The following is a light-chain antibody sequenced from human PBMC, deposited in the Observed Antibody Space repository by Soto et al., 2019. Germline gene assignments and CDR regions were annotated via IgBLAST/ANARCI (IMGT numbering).Light chain of an antibody. CDR2: EVS. Sequence: QSAVTQPASVSGSPGQSITISCTGTSSDVGGYDYVSWYKQYPGKAPRLIIYEVSNRPSGVSNRFSGSKSGNTASLTISCLRAEDEGDYFCSSFTGTSALILFGGGTQLTVL. J-gene: IGLJ2*01. CDR1: SSDVGGYDY. V-gene: IGLV2-14*01. CDR3: SSFTGTSALIL.